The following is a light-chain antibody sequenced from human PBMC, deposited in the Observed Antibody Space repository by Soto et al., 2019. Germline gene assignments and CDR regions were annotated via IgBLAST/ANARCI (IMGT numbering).Light chain of an antibody. Sequence: DIQMTQSPSSLSASIGASVIITRRASQDIGTYLNWYQNKPGKAPKHLXYAASSLQTGVPSRFTGSGSGTELTLTIDSLQPEDFANYYCQQSYTTPRITFGQGTRLEIK. CDR3: QQSYTTPRIT. V-gene: IGKV1-39*01. J-gene: IGKJ5*01. CDR1: QDIGTY. CDR2: AAS.